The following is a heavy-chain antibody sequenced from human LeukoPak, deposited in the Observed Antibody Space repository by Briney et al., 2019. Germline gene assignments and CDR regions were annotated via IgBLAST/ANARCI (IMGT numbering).Heavy chain of an antibody. Sequence: ASVKVSCKASGYTFISYGISWVRQAPGQGLEWMGWISAYNGNTNYAQKLQGRVTMTTDTSTSTAYMELRSLRSDDTAVYYCARVASSSWYGNWFDPWGQGTLVTVSS. D-gene: IGHD6-13*01. V-gene: IGHV1-18*01. CDR3: ARVASSSWYGNWFDP. CDR2: ISAYNGNT. J-gene: IGHJ5*02. CDR1: GYTFISYG.